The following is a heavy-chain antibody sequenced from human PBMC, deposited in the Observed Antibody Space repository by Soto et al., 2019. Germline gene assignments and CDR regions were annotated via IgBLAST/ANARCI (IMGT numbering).Heavy chain of an antibody. CDR1: GYTFTSYG. D-gene: IGHD2-2*01. CDR2: ISAYNGNT. CDR3: ARRPRVVPAASTPYYYYGMDV. V-gene: IGHV1-18*01. J-gene: IGHJ6*02. Sequence: ASVKVSCKASGYTFTSYGISWVRQAPGQGLEWMGWISAYNGNTNYAQKLQGRVTMTTDTSTSTAYMELRSLRSDDTAVYYCARRPRVVPAASTPYYYYGMDVWGQGTTVTVSS.